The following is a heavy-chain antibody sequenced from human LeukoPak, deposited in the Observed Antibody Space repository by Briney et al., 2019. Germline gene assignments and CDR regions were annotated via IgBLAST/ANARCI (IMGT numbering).Heavy chain of an antibody. J-gene: IGHJ4*02. V-gene: IGHV1-46*01. D-gene: IGHD3-22*01. CDR2: INPSGGST. CDR1: GYTFTSYY. CDR3: ARDIRGNSTYYYDSSGYYYDY. Sequence: GASVKVSCKAPGYTFTSYYMHWVRQAPGQGLEWMGIINPSGGSTSYAQKFQGRVTMTRDTSTSTVYMELSRLRSEDTAVYYCARDIRGNSTYYYDSSGYYYDYWGQGTLVTVSS.